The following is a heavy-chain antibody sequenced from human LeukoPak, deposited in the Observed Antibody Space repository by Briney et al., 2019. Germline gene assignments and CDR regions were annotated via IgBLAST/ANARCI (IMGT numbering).Heavy chain of an antibody. Sequence: SETLSLTYAVYGGSFSGYYWSWIRQPPGKGLEWIGEINHSGSTNYNPSLKSRVTISVDTSKNQFSLKLSSVTAADTAVYYCARDSIAAAGTGYYYYYGMDVWGQGTTVTVSS. J-gene: IGHJ6*02. D-gene: IGHD6-13*01. CDR2: INHSGST. CDR1: GGSFSGYY. V-gene: IGHV4-34*01. CDR3: ARDSIAAAGTGYYYYYGMDV.